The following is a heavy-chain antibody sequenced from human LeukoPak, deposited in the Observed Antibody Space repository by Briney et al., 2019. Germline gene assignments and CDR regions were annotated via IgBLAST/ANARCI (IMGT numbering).Heavy chain of an antibody. D-gene: IGHD4-17*01. J-gene: IGHJ4*02. CDR1: GGSISSGGYY. CDR3: ASVPGSDYGDYYFPAYFDY. Sequence: PSQTLSLTCTVSGGSISSGGYYWSWIRQHPGKGLEWIGYIYNSGSTYYNPSLKSRVTISVDTSKNQFSLKLSSVTAADTAVYYCASVPGSDYGDYYFPAYFDYWGQGTLVTVSS. CDR2: IYNSGST. V-gene: IGHV4-31*03.